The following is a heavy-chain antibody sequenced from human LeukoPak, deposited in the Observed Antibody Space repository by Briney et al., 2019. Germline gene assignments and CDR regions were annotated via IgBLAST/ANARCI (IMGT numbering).Heavy chain of an antibody. V-gene: IGHV3-11*01. J-gene: IGHJ4*02. CDR3: ARDEHGDGSPKAVDY. CDR1: GFSFSDYY. Sequence: GGSLRLSCAASGFSFSDYYMSWIRQAPGKGLEWISYISSSGNTIYYADSVKGRFTISRDNAKNSLYLQVNSLRAEDTAVYYCARDEHGDGSPKAVDYWGQGTLVTLCS. CDR2: ISSSGNTI. D-gene: IGHD5-12*01.